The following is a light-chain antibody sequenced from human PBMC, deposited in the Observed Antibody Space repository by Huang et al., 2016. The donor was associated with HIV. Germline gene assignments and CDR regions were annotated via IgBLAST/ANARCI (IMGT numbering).Light chain of an antibody. CDR3: MQALQTPRT. V-gene: IGKV2-28*01. CDR2: LCY. J-gene: IGKJ5*01. CDR1: QSLLHSTGYNY. Sequence: DIVMTQSPLSLPVTPGEPASISCRSSQSLLHSTGYNYLDRYVQKPGQSPQPLIYLCYKRAPWVPDRVTCSGSVTDFTLKISRVEADDVWVYYCMQALQTPRTFGQGTRLEIK.